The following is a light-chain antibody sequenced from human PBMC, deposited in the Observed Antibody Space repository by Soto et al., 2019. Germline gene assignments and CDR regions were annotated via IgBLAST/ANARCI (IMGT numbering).Light chain of an antibody. CDR1: QSVITC. CDR3: QQYNSFSLYT. CDR2: KAS. V-gene: IGKV1-5*03. J-gene: IGKJ2*01. Sequence: DIQMTQSPSTLSASVGDRVTITCRAIQSVITCLAWYQQKQGKALKLLIYKASSLESGVPPRFSGSGSGTEFTLTISSLQPDDFATYYCQQYNSFSLYTFGQGTKLEIK.